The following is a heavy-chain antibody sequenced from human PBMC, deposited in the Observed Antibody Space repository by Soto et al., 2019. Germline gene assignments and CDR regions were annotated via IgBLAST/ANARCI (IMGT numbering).Heavy chain of an antibody. V-gene: IGHV3-53*02. CDR2: IYSGGST. Sequence: EVQLVETGGGLIQPGGSLRLSCAASGFTVSSNYMSWVRQAPGKGLEWVSVIYSGGSTYYADSVRGRFTISRDNSKNTMYLAMKSLRAEDTAVYYCARDPPATRNGKDVWGQGTTVTVSS. CDR3: ARDPPATRNGKDV. J-gene: IGHJ6*02. CDR1: GFTVSSNY.